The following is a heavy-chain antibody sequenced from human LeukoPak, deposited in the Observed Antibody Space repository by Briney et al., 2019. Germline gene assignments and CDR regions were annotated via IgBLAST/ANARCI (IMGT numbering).Heavy chain of an antibody. CDR1: GFTFSSYG. D-gene: IGHD2-8*02. J-gene: IGHJ4*02. V-gene: IGHV3-23*01. CDR3: AKSPLGMYAIFYFDY. Sequence: QPGGSLRLSCAASGFTFSSYGMSWVRQAPGKGLEWVAAISGSGGSTYYADSVKGRFTISRDNSKSTLYLQMNSLRAEDTAVYYCAKSPLGMYAIFYFDYWGQGTLVTVSS. CDR2: ISGSGGST.